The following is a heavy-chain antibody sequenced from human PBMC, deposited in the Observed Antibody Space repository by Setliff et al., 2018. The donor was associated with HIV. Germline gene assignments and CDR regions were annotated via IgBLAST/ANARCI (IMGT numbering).Heavy chain of an antibody. CDR1: GDSISSGGFY. CDR3: ARAPFRGGSFGWFDP. D-gene: IGHD2-15*01. J-gene: IGHJ5*02. V-gene: IGHV4-31*03. Sequence: LSLTCTVSGDSISSGGFYCDWFRQYPEKGLEWIGWIHYSGRTNFNPSLRSRATISFDTSKNQFSLNLTSVTAADTAVYYCARAPFRGGSFGWFDPWGQGTLVTVSS. CDR2: IHYSGRT.